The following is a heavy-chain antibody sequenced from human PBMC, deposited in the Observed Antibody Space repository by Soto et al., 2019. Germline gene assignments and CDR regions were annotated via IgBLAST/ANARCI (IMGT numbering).Heavy chain of an antibody. D-gene: IGHD5-18*01. CDR2: IWYDGSNK. J-gene: IGHJ4*02. CDR3: ARDDTASYKLFDY. Sequence: PGGSLRLSCAASGFTFSIYGIHWVRQAPGKGLEWVAVIWYDGSNKYYADSVKGRFTISRDNSKNTLYLQMNSLRAEDTAVYYCARDDTASYKLFDYWGQGTLVTSPQ. CDR1: GFTFSIYG. V-gene: IGHV3-33*01.